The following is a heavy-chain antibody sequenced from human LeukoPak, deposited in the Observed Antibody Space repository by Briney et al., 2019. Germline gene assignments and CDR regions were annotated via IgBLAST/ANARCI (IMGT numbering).Heavy chain of an antibody. D-gene: IGHD6-13*01. CDR1: GYTFTGYY. CDR2: INPNSGGT. CDR3: ARDLFSDGYSSSWDY. Sequence: ASVKVSCKASGYTFTGYYMHWVRQASGQGLEWMGWINPNSGGTNYAQKFQGRVTMTRDTSISTAYMELSRLRSDDTAVYYCARDLFSDGYSSSWDYWGQGTLVTVSS. J-gene: IGHJ4*02. V-gene: IGHV1-2*02.